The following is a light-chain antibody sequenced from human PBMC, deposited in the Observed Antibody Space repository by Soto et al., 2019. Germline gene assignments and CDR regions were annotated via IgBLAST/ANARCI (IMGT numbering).Light chain of an antibody. CDR1: SSDVGGYNF. J-gene: IGLJ1*01. V-gene: IGLV2-8*01. CDR2: EVG. Sequence: QSALTQPPSASGSPGQSVTISCTGTSSDVGGYNFVSWYQQSPGTAPKLMIYEVGKRPSGVPDRFSGSKSGNTASLTVSGLQAEDEDYYCCNAYTVTTSYVFGTGTKVTVL. CDR3: NAYTVTTSYV.